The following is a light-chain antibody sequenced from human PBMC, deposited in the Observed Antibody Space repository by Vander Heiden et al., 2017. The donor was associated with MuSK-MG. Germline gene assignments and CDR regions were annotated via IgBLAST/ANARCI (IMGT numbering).Light chain of an antibody. CDR3: QQYYRPPLT. CDR2: AAS. V-gene: IGKV1-NL1*01. Sequence: IQIPHSPSSLSASVGDRVTITCRASQGISNSLTWYQQKPGKAPKLLLSAASKLESGVPSRFSGSGSGTDYTLTISSLQPEDFATYYCQQYYRPPLTFGGGTKVEIK. CDR1: QGISNS. J-gene: IGKJ4*01.